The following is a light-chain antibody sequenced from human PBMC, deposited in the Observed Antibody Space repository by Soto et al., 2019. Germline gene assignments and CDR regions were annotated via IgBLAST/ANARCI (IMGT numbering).Light chain of an antibody. CDR3: SSYASSSTLL. V-gene: IGLV2-14*03. CDR2: DVN. J-gene: IGLJ2*01. Sequence: QSALTQPASVSGSPGQSITISCTGTSSDVGGYNHVSWYQQHPGKAPKLMIYDVNNRPSGVSNRFSGSKSGNTASLTTSGLQAEDEADYYCSSYASSSTLLFGGGTKLTVL. CDR1: SSDVGGYNH.